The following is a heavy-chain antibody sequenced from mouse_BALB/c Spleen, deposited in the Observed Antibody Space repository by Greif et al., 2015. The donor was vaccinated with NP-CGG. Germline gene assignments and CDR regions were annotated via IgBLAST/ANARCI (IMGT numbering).Heavy chain of an antibody. V-gene: IGHV5-9-3*01. CDR2: ISSGGSYT. Sequence: DVKLVESGGGLVKPGGSLKLSCAASGFTFSSYAMSWVRQTPEKRLEWVATISSGGSYTYYPDSVKGRFTISRDNAKXTLYLQMSSLRSEDSAMYYCARRADAWFAYWGQGTLVTVSA. J-gene: IGHJ3*01. CDR1: GFTFSSYA. CDR3: ARRADAWFAY.